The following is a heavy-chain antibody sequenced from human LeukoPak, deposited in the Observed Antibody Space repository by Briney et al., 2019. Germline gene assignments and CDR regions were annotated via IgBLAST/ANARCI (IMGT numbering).Heavy chain of an antibody. V-gene: IGHV4-59*01. CDR1: GGSISSYY. J-gene: IGHJ4*02. Sequence: SETLSLTCTVSGGSISSYYWSWIRQPPGKGLEWIGYIYYSGSTNYNPSLKSRVTISVDTSKNQYSLKLSSVTAADTAVYYCARVYSSGWYYFDYWGQGTLVTVSS. CDR2: IYYSGST. D-gene: IGHD6-19*01. CDR3: ARVYSSGWYYFDY.